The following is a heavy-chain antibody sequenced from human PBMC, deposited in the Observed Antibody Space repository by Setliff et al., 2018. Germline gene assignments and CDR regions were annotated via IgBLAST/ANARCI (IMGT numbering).Heavy chain of an antibody. J-gene: IGHJ5*02. V-gene: IGHV3-23*01. CDR1: GFTFSSYA. CDR3: AKDRWGYADP. D-gene: IGHD2-2*01. CDR2: ISGSGGST. Sequence: PGGSLRLSCAASGFTFSSYAMSWVRQAPGKGLEWVSTISGSGGSTYYADSVKGRFTVSRDNAMDTLFLQMNGLTTDDTAKYFCAKDRWGYADPWGQGTLVTVSS.